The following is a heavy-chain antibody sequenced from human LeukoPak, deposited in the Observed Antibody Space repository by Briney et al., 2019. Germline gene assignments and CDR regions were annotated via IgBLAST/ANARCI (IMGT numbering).Heavy chain of an antibody. J-gene: IGHJ4*02. D-gene: IGHD1-26*01. CDR3: ARAGGSYYGY. CDR1: GYTFTSYD. V-gene: IGHV1-69*04. Sequence: SVKVSCKASGYTFTSYDINWVRQAPGQGLEWMGRIIPILGIANYAQKFQGRVTITADKSTSTAYMELSSLRSEDTAVYYCARAGGSYYGYWGQGTLVTVSS. CDR2: IIPILGIA.